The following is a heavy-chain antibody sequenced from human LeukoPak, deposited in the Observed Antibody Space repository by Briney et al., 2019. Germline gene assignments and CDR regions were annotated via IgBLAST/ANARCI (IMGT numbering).Heavy chain of an antibody. CDR2: IYHSVDT. J-gene: IGHJ4*02. Sequence: SETLSLTCTVSGGSISSYYWSWIRRPPGKGLEWICYIYHSVDTKYNASLKSRVTISVDTSKSQFSLKLSSVTAADTAVYYCARGGPNSSGWRIDYWGQGTLVTVSS. D-gene: IGHD6-19*01. CDR3: ARGGPNSSGWRIDY. CDR1: GGSISSYY. V-gene: IGHV4-59*01.